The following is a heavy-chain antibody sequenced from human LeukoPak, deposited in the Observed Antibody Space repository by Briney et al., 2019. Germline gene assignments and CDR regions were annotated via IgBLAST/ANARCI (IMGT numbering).Heavy chain of an antibody. CDR2: ISVSGGST. CDR1: GFTFSSYA. CDR3: ASSMIVLYYFDY. V-gene: IGHV3-23*01. J-gene: IGHJ4*02. Sequence: GGSLRLYCAASGFTFSSYAMSWVRQAPGKGLEWVSAISVSGGSTYYADSVKGRLTISRDNSKNTLYLQMNSLRAEDTAVYYCASSMIVLYYFDYWGQGTLVTVSS. D-gene: IGHD3-22*01.